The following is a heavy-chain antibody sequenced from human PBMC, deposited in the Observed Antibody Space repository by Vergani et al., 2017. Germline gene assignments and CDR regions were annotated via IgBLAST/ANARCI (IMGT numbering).Heavy chain of an antibody. CDR1: GFTFSSYS. J-gene: IGHJ5*02. Sequence: VQLVESGGGVVQPGRSLRLSCAASGFTFSSYSMNWVRQAPGKGLEWVSSISSSSSYIYYADSVKGRFTISRDNAKNSLYLQMNSLRAEDTAVYYCARGPHHRSGYPRAYNWFDPWGQGTLVTVSS. CDR2: ISSSSSYI. V-gene: IGHV3-21*01. D-gene: IGHD3-22*01. CDR3: ARGPHHRSGYPRAYNWFDP.